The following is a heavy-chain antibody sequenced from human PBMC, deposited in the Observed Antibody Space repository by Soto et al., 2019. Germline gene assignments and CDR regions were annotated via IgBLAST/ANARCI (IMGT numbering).Heavy chain of an antibody. CDR1: GGTFSSYT. D-gene: IGHD5-12*01. J-gene: IGHJ4*02. Sequence: QVQLVQSGAEVKKPGSSVKVSCKASGGTFSSYTISWVRQAPGQGLEWMGRIIPILRIANYAQKFQGRVTITADKSESTAYMELSSLRSEDTAVYYCAFPPPSVATIDCRGQGSLVTVS. CDR3: AFPPPSVATIDC. CDR2: IIPILRIA. V-gene: IGHV1-69*02.